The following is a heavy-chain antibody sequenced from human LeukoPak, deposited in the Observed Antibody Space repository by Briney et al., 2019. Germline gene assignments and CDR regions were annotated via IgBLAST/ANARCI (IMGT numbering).Heavy chain of an antibody. D-gene: IGHD2-2*01. CDR2: INPNSGGT. Sequence: AXVKVSCKASGYTFTGYYMHWVRQAPGQGLEWMGWINPNSGGTNYEQKFQGRVTMTRDTSISTAYMELSRLRSDDTALYYCARANIVVVPAAIGYWGQGTLVTVSS. CDR3: ARANIVVVPAAIGY. J-gene: IGHJ4*02. V-gene: IGHV1-2*02. CDR1: GYTFTGYY.